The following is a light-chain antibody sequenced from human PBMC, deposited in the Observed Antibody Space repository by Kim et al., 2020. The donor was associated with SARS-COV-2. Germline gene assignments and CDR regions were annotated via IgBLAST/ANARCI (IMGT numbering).Light chain of an antibody. V-gene: IGKV1-17*01. Sequence: ACIGDRVTITCRASQDMRKDLDWYQQNPGRAPKSLIYDASSLQNGVPSRFSGSGSGTEFTLTISSLQPEDFATYFRLQHNTYPITFGQGTRLEIK. CDR3: LQHNTYPIT. CDR1: QDMRKD. J-gene: IGKJ5*01. CDR2: DAS.